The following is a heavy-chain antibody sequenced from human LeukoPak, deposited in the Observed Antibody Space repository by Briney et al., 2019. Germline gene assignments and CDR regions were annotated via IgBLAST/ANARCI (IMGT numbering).Heavy chain of an antibody. CDR2: IIPIFGTA. J-gene: IGHJ4*02. D-gene: IGHD6-13*01. V-gene: IGHV1-69*13. CDR1: GGTFSSYA. CDR3: ARSIAAAGTLDY. Sequence: SVKVSCKASGGTFSSYAISWVRQAPGQGLEWMGVIIPIFGTANYAQKFQGRVTITADESTSTAYMELSSLRSEDTAVYYCARSIAAAGTLDYWGQGTLVTVSS.